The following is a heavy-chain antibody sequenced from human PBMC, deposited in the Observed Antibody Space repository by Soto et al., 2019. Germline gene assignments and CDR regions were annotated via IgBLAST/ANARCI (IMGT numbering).Heavy chain of an antibody. Sequence: QVQLVQSGAEVKKPGASVKVSCKASGYTFTSYGISWVRQAPGQGLEWMGWISAYNGNTNYAQKLQGRVTMTTDTPTGAAYGEGGGRRSDATAVYCGGGGGGGDYWGQGTLVTVSS. V-gene: IGHV1-18*01. CDR2: ISAYNGNT. CDR3: GGGGGGDY. D-gene: IGHD3-10*01. CDR1: GYTFTSYG. J-gene: IGHJ4*02.